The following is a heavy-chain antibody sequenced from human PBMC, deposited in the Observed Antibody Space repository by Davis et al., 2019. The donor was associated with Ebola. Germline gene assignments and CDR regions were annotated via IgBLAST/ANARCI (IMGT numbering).Heavy chain of an antibody. D-gene: IGHD3-16*01. J-gene: IGHJ4*02. V-gene: IGHV1-69*13. CDR3: VFGATLVTRGYDN. CDR1: GGNFNSYV. CDR2: ITPIFHTT. Sequence: SVKVSCKASGGNFNSYVISWLRQAPGQGLEWMGGITPIFHTTKYAQKIQGRATITADESTTTAYMELSSLQSDDTAVYYCVFGATLVTRGYDNWGQGTLVTVSS.